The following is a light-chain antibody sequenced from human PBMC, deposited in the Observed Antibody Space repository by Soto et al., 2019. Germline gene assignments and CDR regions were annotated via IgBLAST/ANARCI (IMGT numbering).Light chain of an antibody. Sequence: EIVLTQSPGTLSLSPGGRATLSCRASRSVSSSFLAWYQQKPGQAPRLLIYGASSRATVIPDRFSGSGSGTDFTLTIIRLEPEDFAVYYCQQYCSSPPLTFGGGTKVEIK. J-gene: IGKJ4*01. CDR3: QQYCSSPPLT. V-gene: IGKV3-20*01. CDR2: GAS. CDR1: RSVSSSF.